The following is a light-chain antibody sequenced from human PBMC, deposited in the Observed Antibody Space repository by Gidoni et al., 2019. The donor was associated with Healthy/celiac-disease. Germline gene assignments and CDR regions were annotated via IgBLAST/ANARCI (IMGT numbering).Light chain of an antibody. V-gene: IGKV1-39*01. Sequence: DIQMTQSPSSLSASVGDRVTITCRASQNISSYLNWFQQKPGKAPKVLIYAASSLQSGVPSRFSGSGSGTDFTLTISSLQPEDFATYYCQQSYTTPRTFGQGTKLEIK. CDR1: QNISSY. CDR2: AAS. J-gene: IGKJ2*01. CDR3: QQSYTTPRT.